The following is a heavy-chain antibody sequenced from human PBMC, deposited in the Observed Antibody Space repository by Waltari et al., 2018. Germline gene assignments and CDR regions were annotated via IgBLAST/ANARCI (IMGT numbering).Heavy chain of an antibody. Sequence: QITLKESGPTLVKPTQTLTLTCTFSGFSLSTSGVGVGWIRQPPGKALAWLALIYWDDDKRYSPSLKSRLTINKDTSKNQVVLTMTNMDPVDTATYYCAHRGGVTFGGGGHFDYWGQGTLVTVSS. V-gene: IGHV2-5*02. CDR3: AHRGGVTFGGGGHFDY. J-gene: IGHJ4*02. D-gene: IGHD3-16*01. CDR1: GFSLSTSGVG. CDR2: IYWDDDK.